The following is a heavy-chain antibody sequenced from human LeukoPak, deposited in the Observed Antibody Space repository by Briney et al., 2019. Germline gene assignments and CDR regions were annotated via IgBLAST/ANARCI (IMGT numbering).Heavy chain of an antibody. Sequence: GESLKISYKGSGYSFTSYWIGWVRRMPGKGVGWMGIIYPGDSDTRYSPSFQGQVTISADKSISTAYLQWSSLKASDTAMYYCARPMTTVTTGFDYWGQGTLVTVSS. V-gene: IGHV5-51*01. CDR3: ARPMTTVTTGFDY. D-gene: IGHD4-17*01. CDR1: GYSFTSYW. J-gene: IGHJ4*02. CDR2: IYPGDSDT.